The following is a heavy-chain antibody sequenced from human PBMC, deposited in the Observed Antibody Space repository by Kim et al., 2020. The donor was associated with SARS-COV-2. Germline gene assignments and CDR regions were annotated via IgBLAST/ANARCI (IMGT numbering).Heavy chain of an antibody. D-gene: IGHD3-16*01. CDR1: GFTFSSYA. J-gene: IGHJ5*02. CDR3: ATRQGGFDP. Sequence: GGSLRLSCAASGFTFSSYAMNWVRQAPGKGLEWVSAISASGSSTYYADSVKGRFTISRDNSKNTLYLQMNSLRAEDTAVYYCATRQGGFDPWGQGTLVTVSS. V-gene: IGHV3-23*01. CDR2: ISASGSST.